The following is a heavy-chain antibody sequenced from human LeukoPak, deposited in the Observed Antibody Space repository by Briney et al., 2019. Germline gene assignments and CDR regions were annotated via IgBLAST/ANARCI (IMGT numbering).Heavy chain of an antibody. V-gene: IGHV3-64D*09. Sequence: PGGSLRLSCAASGFTFSSYWMHWVRQAPGKGLEYVSAISSNGGSTYYADSVKGRFTISRDNSKNTLYLQMSSLRAEDTAVYYCVKDNYDYVWGSYRYYFDYWGQGTLVTVSS. CDR1: GFTFSSYW. D-gene: IGHD3-16*02. CDR2: ISSNGGST. CDR3: VKDNYDYVWGSYRYYFDY. J-gene: IGHJ4*02.